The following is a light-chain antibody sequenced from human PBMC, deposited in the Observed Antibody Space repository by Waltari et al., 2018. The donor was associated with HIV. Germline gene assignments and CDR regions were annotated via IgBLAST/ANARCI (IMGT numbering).Light chain of an antibody. J-gene: IGLJ3*02. CDR1: DSDFGLYNF. CDR3: ASFTGDKTLL. V-gene: IGLV2-14*03. CDR2: DVD. Sequence: SAVTQPASVSGLPGQSLTISCSVADSDFGLYNFLSWSQQHPGKLPRLILYDVDSRASGISARFSGSKSGHTASLHISGLRAEDEADYYCASFTGDKTLLFGGGTKVTVL.